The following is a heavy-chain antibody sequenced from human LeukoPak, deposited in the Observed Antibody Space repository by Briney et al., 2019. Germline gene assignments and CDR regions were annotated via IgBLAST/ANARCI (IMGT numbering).Heavy chain of an antibody. CDR3: ARGGYYYSINFDY. V-gene: IGHV4-59*01. D-gene: IGHD3-10*01. CDR1: GGSISSYY. CDR2: IYYSGST. J-gene: IGHJ4*02. Sequence: PSETLSLTCTVSGGSISSYYWSWIRQPPGKGLEWIGYIYYSGSTNYNPSLKSRVTISVDTSKNQFSLKLSSMTAADTAVYYCARGGYYYSINFDYWGQGTLVTVSS.